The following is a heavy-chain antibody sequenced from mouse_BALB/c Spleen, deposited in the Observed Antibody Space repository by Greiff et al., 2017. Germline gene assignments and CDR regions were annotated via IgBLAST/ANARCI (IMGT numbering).Heavy chain of an antibody. CDR2: IWAGGST. Sequence: QVQLQQSGPGLVAPSQCLSITCTVSVFSLTSYGVHWVRQPPGKGLEWLGVIWAGGSTNYNSALMSRLSISKDNSKSQVFLKMNSLQTDDTAMYYWAREEGNSRPAGFAYWSRGTLVTVTA. CDR1: VFSLTSYG. J-gene: IGHJ3*01. V-gene: IGHV2-9*02. CDR3: AREEGNSRPAGFAY. D-gene: IGHD3-2*02.